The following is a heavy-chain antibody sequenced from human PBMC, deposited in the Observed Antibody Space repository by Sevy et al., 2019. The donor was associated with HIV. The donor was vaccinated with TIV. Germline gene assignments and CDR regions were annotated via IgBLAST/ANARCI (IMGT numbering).Heavy chain of an antibody. CDR3: AGENAWGRGYS. V-gene: IGHV4-59*08. CDR2: IYYNGHI. Sequence: SETLSLTCTVSGGSITSLYCNWIRQPPGPELEWIANIYYNGHINYNPSLKSRVTLSLDTSKNQFSLRLSSVTAADTAMYYCAGENAWGRGYSWGQGTLVTVSS. D-gene: IGHD1-26*01. CDR1: GGSITSLY. J-gene: IGHJ4*02.